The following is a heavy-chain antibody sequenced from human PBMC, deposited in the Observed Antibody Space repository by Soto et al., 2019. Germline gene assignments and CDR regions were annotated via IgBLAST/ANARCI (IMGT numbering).Heavy chain of an antibody. J-gene: IGHJ4*02. Sequence: EVQLVQSGGGSVQPGGSLRLSCAASGFTFTNYWMHWVRQVPGKGLVWVARIDGIGTGTSYSDSVRGRFTISRDNAENMLYLRMNSLRAEDTAVYYCTTVFEYWGRGTLVTVSS. CDR1: GFTFTNYW. V-gene: IGHV3-74*01. CDR2: IDGIGTGT. CDR3: TTVFEY.